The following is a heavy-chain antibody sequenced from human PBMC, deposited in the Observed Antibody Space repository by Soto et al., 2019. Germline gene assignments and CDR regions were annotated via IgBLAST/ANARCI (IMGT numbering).Heavy chain of an antibody. CDR1: GGTFSSYA. D-gene: IGHD3-10*01. CDR3: AWINYGSGSYYNGYYYYGMDV. Sequence: SVKVSCKASGGTFSSYAISWVRQAPGQGLEWMGGIIPIFGTANYAQKFQGRVTITADESTSTAYMELSSLRSEDTAVYYCAWINYGSGSYYNGYYYYGMDVWGQGTTVTVSS. V-gene: IGHV1-69*13. J-gene: IGHJ6*02. CDR2: IIPIFGTA.